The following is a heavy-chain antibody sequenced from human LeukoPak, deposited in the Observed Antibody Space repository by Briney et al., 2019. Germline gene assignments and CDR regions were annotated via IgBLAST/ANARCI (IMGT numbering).Heavy chain of an antibody. CDR2: IRYDGSNK. J-gene: IGHJ4*02. CDR3: AKDPNRLLWFGEFPDY. V-gene: IGHV3-30*02. D-gene: IGHD3-10*01. Sequence: GGSLRLSCAASGFTFSSYGMHWVRQAPGKGLEWVAFIRYDGSNKYYADSVKGRFTISRDNSKNTLYLQMNSLRAEDTAVYYCAKDPNRLLWFGEFPDYWGQGTLVTVSS. CDR1: GFTFSSYG.